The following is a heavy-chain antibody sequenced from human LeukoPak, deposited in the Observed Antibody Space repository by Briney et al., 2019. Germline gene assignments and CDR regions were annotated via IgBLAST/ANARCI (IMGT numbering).Heavy chain of an antibody. V-gene: IGHV3-53*01. CDR2: IYSGGSS. J-gene: IGHJ5*02. D-gene: IGHD6-13*01. CDR3: ARGYSSSWYNWFDP. Sequence: GGSLRLSCAASGFTVSSNYMTWVRQAPGKGLEWVSVIYSGGSSYYADSVKGRFTISRDNSKNTLYLQMNSLRAEDTAVYYCARGYSSSWYNWFDPWGQGTLVTVSS. CDR1: GFTVSSNY.